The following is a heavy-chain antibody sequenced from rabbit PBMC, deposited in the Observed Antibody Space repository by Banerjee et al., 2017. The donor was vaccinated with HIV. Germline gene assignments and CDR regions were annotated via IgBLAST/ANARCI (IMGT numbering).Heavy chain of an antibody. CDR1: GFSFNNNYV. D-gene: IGHD8-1*01. CDR2: IDTGSSGST. Sequence: QEQLEESGGDLVKPEGSLTLTCTASGFSFNNNYVMCWVRQAPGKGLEWIGCIDTGSSGSTYYASWAKGRFTISKTSSTTVTLQMTSLTAADTATYFCARYVGGSYYNMWGPGTLVTVS. V-gene: IGHV1S45*01. J-gene: IGHJ4*01. CDR3: ARYVGGSYYNM.